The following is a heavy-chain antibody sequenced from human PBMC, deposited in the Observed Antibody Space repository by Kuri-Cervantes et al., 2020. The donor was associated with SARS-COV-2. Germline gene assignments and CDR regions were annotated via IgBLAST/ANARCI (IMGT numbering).Heavy chain of an antibody. D-gene: IGHD6-25*01. Sequence: ESLKISCTVSGGSISSYYWSWIRQPPGKGLEWIGSLYYSGSTYYNPSLKSRVTISIDTSKNQFSLRLSSVTAADTAVYYCVRHPPIAAADYYFDYWGQGALVTVSS. CDR2: LYYSGST. CDR3: VRHPPIAAADYYFDY. J-gene: IGHJ4*02. V-gene: IGHV4-59*05. CDR1: GGSISSYY.